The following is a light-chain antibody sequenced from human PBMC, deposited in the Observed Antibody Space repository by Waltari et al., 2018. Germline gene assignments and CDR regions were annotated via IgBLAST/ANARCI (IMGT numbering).Light chain of an antibody. CDR1: AIWDRS. V-gene: IGLV3-21*04. J-gene: IGLJ3*02. CDR3: QVWDSTSDRPV. Sequence: VLTQPPSVPLAPGQPARPPCRGSAIWDRSTHWYQHKPGRAPLLVIYYDGARASGIPERFAGSSSANTATLTSDRVEDGDEADYYCQVWDSTSDRPVFGGGTRLTVL. CDR2: YDG.